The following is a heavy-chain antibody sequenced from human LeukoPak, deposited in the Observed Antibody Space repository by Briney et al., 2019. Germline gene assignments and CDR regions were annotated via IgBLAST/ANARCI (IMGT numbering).Heavy chain of an antibody. CDR1: GYTFTGYY. Sequence: GASVKLSCKASGYTFTGYYMHWVRQAPGQGLEWMACINPNSGGTNYAKKFQGRVTMPRDTAISTAYMELSRLRSDDTAVYYCARRYLDSSGLGDYWGQGTLVTVSS. J-gene: IGHJ4*02. CDR2: INPNSGGT. CDR3: ARRYLDSSGLGDY. D-gene: IGHD6-19*01. V-gene: IGHV1-2*02.